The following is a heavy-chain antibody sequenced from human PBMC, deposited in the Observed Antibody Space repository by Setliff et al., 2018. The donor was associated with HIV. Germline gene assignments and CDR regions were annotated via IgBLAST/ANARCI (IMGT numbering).Heavy chain of an antibody. D-gene: IGHD1-26*01. CDR1: GGSFSGYY. CDR3: ARMGLDTNFDY. Sequence: SETLSLTCAVYGGSFSGYYWSWIRQPPGKGLEWIGEINHSGSTNYNPSLKSRVTISVDTSKNQFSLKLSSVTAADTAVYYCARMGLDTNFDYWGQGTLVTVSS. V-gene: IGHV4-34*01. J-gene: IGHJ4*02. CDR2: INHSGST.